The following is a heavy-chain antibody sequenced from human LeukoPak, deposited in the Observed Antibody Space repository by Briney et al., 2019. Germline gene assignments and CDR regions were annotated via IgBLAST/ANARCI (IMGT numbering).Heavy chain of an antibody. CDR1: GGSISSYY. Sequence: SETLSLTCTVSGGSISSYYWSWIRQPPGKGLEWIGYIYYSGSTNYNPSLKSRVTISVDTSKNQFSLKLSSVTAADTAVYYCARLVAGGWYYFDYWGQGTLVTVSS. V-gene: IGHV4-59*08. J-gene: IGHJ4*02. CDR3: ARLVAGGWYYFDY. CDR2: IYYSGST. D-gene: IGHD6-19*01.